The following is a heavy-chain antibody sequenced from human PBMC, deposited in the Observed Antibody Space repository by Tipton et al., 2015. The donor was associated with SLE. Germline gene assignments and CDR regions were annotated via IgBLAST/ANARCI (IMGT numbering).Heavy chain of an antibody. D-gene: IGHD3-22*01. J-gene: IGHJ3*01. CDR1: GFSFSSSA. CDR2: IYGGGAS. V-gene: IGHV3-23*03. CDR3: VKDPYISD. Sequence: SLRLSCAAFGFSFSSSAMSWVRQAPGKGLEWVSLIYGGGASKYAESVKGRFTMSRDNSKNTLYLQMNRLRLEDMAVYYCVKDPYISDWGHGTMVTVSS.